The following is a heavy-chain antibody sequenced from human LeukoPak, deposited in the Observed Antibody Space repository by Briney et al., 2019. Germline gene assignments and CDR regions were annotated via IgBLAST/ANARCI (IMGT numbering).Heavy chain of an antibody. Sequence: GGSLRLSCAASGFTFDDYGMSWVRQAPGKGLEWVSGINWNGGSTGYADSVKGRFTISRDNAKNSLYLQMNSLRAEDTALYHCARAGYSSSPDYWGQGTLVTVSS. D-gene: IGHD6-13*01. J-gene: IGHJ4*02. CDR3: ARAGYSSSPDY. CDR1: GFTFDDYG. CDR2: INWNGGST. V-gene: IGHV3-20*01.